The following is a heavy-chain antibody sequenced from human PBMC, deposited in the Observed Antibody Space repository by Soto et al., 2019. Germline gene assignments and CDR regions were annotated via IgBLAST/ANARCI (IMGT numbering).Heavy chain of an antibody. CDR2: MYTSGIT. V-gene: IGHV4-4*07. Sequence: PSETLSLTCIVSGDSVSGYYWYWIRQPAGKGLEWIGRMYTSGITNYSPSLKSRVTMSVDTSKNQFSLKLTSVTAADTAVYYCARDDKGVSAAMLYWGQGTLVTVSS. J-gene: IGHJ4*02. CDR1: GDSVSGYY. D-gene: IGHD2-2*01. CDR3: ARDDKGVSAAMLY.